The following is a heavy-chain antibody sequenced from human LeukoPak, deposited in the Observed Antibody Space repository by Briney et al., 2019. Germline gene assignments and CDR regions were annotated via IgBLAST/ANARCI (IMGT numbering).Heavy chain of an antibody. D-gene: IGHD6-6*01. CDR1: GLRFSSYA. CDR2: ISGTGDST. J-gene: IGHJ3*02. CDR3: AKHLFGDGSSSPLDGFDI. V-gene: IGHV3-23*01. Sequence: GGSLRLSCAASGLRFSSYAMSWVRQAPGKGLEWVSAISGTGDSTYYADSVKGRFTISRDSSKNTLYLQMNSLRAEDTAVYYCAKHLFGDGSSSPLDGFDIWGQGTMVTVSS.